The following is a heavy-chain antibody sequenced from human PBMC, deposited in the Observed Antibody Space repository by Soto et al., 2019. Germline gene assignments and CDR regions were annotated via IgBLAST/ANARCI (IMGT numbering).Heavy chain of an antibody. CDR3: ARAAVTHERYHYGMDV. CDR1: GGSISSYH. J-gene: IGHJ6*02. Sequence: PSETLSLTCTVSGGSISSYHWSWIRQSPGKGLEWIGCIYYSGNTNYNPSLKSRVTISVNTSKNQFSLRLTSVTAADTAVYYCARAAVTHERYHYGMDVWGQGTTVTVSS. V-gene: IGHV4-59*01. D-gene: IGHD4-17*01. CDR2: IYYSGNT.